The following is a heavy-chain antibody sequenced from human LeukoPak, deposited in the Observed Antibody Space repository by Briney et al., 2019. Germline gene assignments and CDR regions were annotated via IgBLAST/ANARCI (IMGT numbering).Heavy chain of an antibody. J-gene: IGHJ4*02. V-gene: IGHV3-48*04. CDR2: ISSSSSTI. D-gene: IGHD3-22*01. Sequence: PGGSLRLSCAASGFTVSSNYMSWVRQAPGKGLEWVSYISSSSSTIYYADSVKGRFTISRDNAKNSLYLQMNSLRAEDTAVYYCARGGYYYDSSGFDYWGQGTLVTVSS. CDR1: GFTVSSNY. CDR3: ARGGYYYDSSGFDY.